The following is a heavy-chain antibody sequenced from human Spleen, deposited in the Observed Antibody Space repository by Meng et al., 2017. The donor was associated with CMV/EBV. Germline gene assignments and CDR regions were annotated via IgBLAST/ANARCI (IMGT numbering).Heavy chain of an antibody. CDR1: GGSFSGYY. D-gene: IGHD1-26*01. V-gene: IGHV4-34*01. CDR2: INHSGST. CDR3: ARGRGSSPLGY. Sequence: SETLSVTCAVYGGSFSGYYWSWISQHPGKGLEWIGEINHSGSTNYNPPLKSRVTISVDTSKNQFSLKLSSVTAADTAVYYCARGRGSSPLGYWGQGTLVTVSS. J-gene: IGHJ4*02.